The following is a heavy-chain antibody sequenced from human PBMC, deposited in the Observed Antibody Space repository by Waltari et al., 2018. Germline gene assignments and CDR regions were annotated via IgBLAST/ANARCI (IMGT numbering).Heavy chain of an antibody. CDR3: ARDESPIVAIYY. V-gene: IGHV3-48*03. CDR1: GFTFSSYE. J-gene: IGHJ4*02. CDR2: ISSSGSTI. Sequence: EVQLVESGGGLVQPGGSLRLSCAASGFTFSSYEMNWVRQAPGKGLEWVSYISSSGSTIYYADSVKGRFTISRDNAKNSLYLQMNSLRAEDTAVYYCARDESPIVAIYYWGQGTLVTVSS. D-gene: IGHD3-22*01.